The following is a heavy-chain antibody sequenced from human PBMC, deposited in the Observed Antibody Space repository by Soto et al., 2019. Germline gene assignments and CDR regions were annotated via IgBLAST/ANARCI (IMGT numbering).Heavy chain of an antibody. CDR2: MHHSGRT. J-gene: IGHJ4*02. V-gene: IGHV4-31*03. CDR1: GAYMRNDYYY. Sequence: PSETLSLTCTVSGAYMRNDYYYWSWVRQKPGKDLEWIGHMHHSGRTNYNPSLKSRVAVSVDTSKNQFSLYLNSVTAADTAVYYCARWVEVSLDYFDYWGQGIPVTVSS. CDR3: ARWVEVSLDYFDY.